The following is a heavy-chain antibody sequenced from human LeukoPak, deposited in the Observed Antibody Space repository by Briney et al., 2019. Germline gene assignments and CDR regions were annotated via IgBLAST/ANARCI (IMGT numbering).Heavy chain of an antibody. D-gene: IGHD3-22*01. Sequence: GGSLRLSCAASGFTFSSYAMSWVRQAPGKGLEWVSAISGSGGSTYYADSVKGRFTISRDNSKNTLYLQMNSLRAEDTAVYYCATTHDSSGYYRDYWGQGTLVTVSS. CDR2: ISGSGGST. J-gene: IGHJ4*02. V-gene: IGHV3-23*01. CDR3: ATTHDSSGYYRDY. CDR1: GFTFSSYA.